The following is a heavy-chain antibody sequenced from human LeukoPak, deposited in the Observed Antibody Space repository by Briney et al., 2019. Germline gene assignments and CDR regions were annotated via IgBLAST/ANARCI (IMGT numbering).Heavy chain of an antibody. CDR3: ARMGYYYDSSGWEAY. CDR2: IKQDGSEK. Sequence: PGGALRLSCAASGFTFSSYWMSGGGQAPGKGVEGVADIKQDGSEKYYVDSVKGGFTISRDNAKNSLYLQMNSLRAEDTAVYYCARMGYYYDSSGWEAYWGQGTLVTVSS. V-gene: IGHV3-7*01. D-gene: IGHD3-22*01. CDR1: GFTFSSYW. J-gene: IGHJ4*02.